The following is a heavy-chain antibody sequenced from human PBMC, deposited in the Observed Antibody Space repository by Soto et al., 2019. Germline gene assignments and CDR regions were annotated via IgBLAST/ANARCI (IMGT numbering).Heavy chain of an antibody. CDR1: EYTFTSYA. D-gene: IGHD6-19*01. CDR2: INDGNGNT. Sequence: ASVKVSCKASEYTFTSYAKHWVRQAPVQRLERMGWINDGNGNTKYSKKFQGRVTITRDTSASAANMKMSSLRSEDTFVYYCARDGISSGWYYFDYWGQGTLVTVSS. V-gene: IGHV1-3*01. J-gene: IGHJ4*02. CDR3: ARDGISSGWYYFDY.